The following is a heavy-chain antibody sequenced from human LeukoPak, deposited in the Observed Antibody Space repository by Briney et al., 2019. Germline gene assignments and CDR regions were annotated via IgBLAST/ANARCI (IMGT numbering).Heavy chain of an antibody. CDR3: GASTVTVTYYYMAV. V-gene: IGHV1-69*13. J-gene: IGHJ6*03. Sequence: SVTVSCTAAGGSFSTHAIIWVRQAPGQGLEWMGGIIPVLGTTNSAQRFQDRLSLTADESTGTASMELTSLRPEDSAVYYCGASTVTVTYYYMAVWGKGTTITVSS. CDR2: IIPVLGTT. D-gene: IGHD2-21*02. CDR1: GGSFSTHA.